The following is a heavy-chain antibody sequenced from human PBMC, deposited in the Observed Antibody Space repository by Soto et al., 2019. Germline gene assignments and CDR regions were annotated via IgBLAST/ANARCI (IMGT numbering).Heavy chain of an antibody. CDR3: ARIGTTYSVYYYYYMDV. Sequence: SETLSLTCAVYGGSFSVYYWSWIRQPPGKGLEWIGEINHSGSTNYNPSLKSRVTISVDTSKNQFSLKLSSVTAADTAVYYCARIGTTYSVYYYYYMDVWGKGTTVTVSS. J-gene: IGHJ6*03. CDR1: GGSFSVYY. CDR2: INHSGST. D-gene: IGHD1-7*01. V-gene: IGHV4-34*01.